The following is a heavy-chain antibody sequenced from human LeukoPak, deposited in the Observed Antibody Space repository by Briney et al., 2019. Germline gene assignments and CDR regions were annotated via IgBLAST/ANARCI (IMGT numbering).Heavy chain of an antibody. CDR1: GDSVSINSAA. D-gene: IGHD4-23*01. CDR2: TYYRSKWYN. J-gene: IGHJ6*04. V-gene: IGHV6-1*01. CDR3: ARGGGNLNV. Sequence: SQTLSLTCAISGDSVSINSAAWSWVRQSPSRGLEWLGRTYYRSKWYNEYAVPVKSRITINPDTSKNQFSLQLNSVAPEDTAVYYCARGGGNLNVWGKGTAVTVSS.